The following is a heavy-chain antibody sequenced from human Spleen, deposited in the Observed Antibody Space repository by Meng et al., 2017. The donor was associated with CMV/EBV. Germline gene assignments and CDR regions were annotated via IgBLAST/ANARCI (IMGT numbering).Heavy chain of an antibody. D-gene: IGHD3-10*01. CDR1: GFDFSRYW. J-gene: IGHJ4*02. CDR2: IDVGGSDR. V-gene: IGHV5-51*01. Sequence: GESLKISCKTSGFDFSRYWIGWVRQMPGKGLEWVGVIDVGGSDRRYSPSFQGQVTISADKSINTAYLQWSSLKASDTAIYYCARQFHFYGSVDYWGQGTLVTVSS. CDR3: ARQFHFYGSVDY.